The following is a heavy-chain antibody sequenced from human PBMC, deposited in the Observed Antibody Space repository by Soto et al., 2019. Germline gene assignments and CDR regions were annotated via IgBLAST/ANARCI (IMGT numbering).Heavy chain of an antibody. CDR3: VRDMQLWRPDS. D-gene: IGHD2-21*01. V-gene: IGHV3-74*03. CDR1: GLTFRSYW. Sequence: EVQLVESGGGLVQPGESLRLSCAASGLTFRSYWMQWVRQAPGKGLVWVSRINTDGSVAMYVDSVKGRFTISRDNAKNTLYLHMNSLRAEDTAVYYCVRDMQLWRPDSWGQGTLVTVSS. CDR2: INTDGSVA. J-gene: IGHJ4*02.